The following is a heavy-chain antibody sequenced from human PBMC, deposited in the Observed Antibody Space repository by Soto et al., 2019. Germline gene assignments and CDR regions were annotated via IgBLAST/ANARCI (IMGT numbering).Heavy chain of an antibody. CDR2: ISGSGGST. V-gene: IGHV3-23*01. J-gene: IGHJ3*02. CDR3: AKDLPDIVVVPAAIKESAFDI. CDR1: GFTFSSYA. Sequence: PGGSLRLSCAASGFTFSSYAMSWVRQAPGKGLGWVSAISGSGGSTYYADSVKGRFTISRDNSKNTLYLQMNSLRAEDTAVYYCAKDLPDIVVVPAAIKESAFDIWGQGTMVTVSS. D-gene: IGHD2-2*02.